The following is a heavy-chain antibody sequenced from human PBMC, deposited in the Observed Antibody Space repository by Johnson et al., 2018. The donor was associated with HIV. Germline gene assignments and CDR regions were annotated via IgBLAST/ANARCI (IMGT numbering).Heavy chain of an antibody. D-gene: IGHD1-26*01. J-gene: IGHJ3*01. V-gene: IGHV3-30*03. CDR3: AREGVSGSYYDAFDL. CDR2: ISSDESNK. CDR1: GFTVSSNY. Sequence: QVQLVESGGGLVQPGGSLRLSCAASGFTVSSNYMNWVRQAPGKGLEWVSVISSDESNKYYADSVKGRFTISRDNSKNTLFLQMDSLRADYTAVYYCAREGVSGSYYDAFDLWGQGTMVTVSS.